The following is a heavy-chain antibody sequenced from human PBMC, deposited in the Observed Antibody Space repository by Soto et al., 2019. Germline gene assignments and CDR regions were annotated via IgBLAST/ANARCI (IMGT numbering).Heavy chain of an antibody. CDR2: ISGSGGST. CDR3: AKGRDPGIAVAGTVDY. Sequence: EVQLLESGGGLVQPGGSLRLSCAASGFTFSSYAMSWVRRAPGKGLEWVSAISGSGGSTYYADSVKGRFTISRDNSKNTLYLQMNSLRAEDTAVYYCAKGRDPGIAVAGTVDYWGQGTMVTVSS. CDR1: GFTFSSYA. D-gene: IGHD6-19*01. J-gene: IGHJ4*02. V-gene: IGHV3-23*01.